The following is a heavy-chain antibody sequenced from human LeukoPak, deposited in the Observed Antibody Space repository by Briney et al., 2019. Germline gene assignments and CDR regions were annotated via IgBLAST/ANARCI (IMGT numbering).Heavy chain of an antibody. D-gene: IGHD1-26*01. V-gene: IGHV3-21*01. Sequence: GGSLRLSCAASGFTFSNAWMSWVRQGPGKGLEWVSSISSSSTYKYYAGSVKGRFTISRDNAKNSLYLQMNSLRAEDTALYYCARGRYSGSYLLDYWGQGTLVTVSS. CDR2: ISSSSTYK. J-gene: IGHJ4*02. CDR3: ARGRYSGSYLLDY. CDR1: GFTFSNAW.